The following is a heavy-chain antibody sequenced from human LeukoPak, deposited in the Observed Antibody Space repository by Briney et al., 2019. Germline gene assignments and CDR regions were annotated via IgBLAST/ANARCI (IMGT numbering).Heavy chain of an antibody. D-gene: IGHD3-10*01. CDR2: ISYDGSNK. Sequence: PGRSLRLSCAASGFTFSSYGMHWVRQAPGKGLEWVAVISYDGSNKYYAGSVKGRFTISRDNSKNTLYLQMNSLRAEDTAVYYCAKDQVLDYWGQGTLVTVSS. V-gene: IGHV3-30*18. CDR3: AKDQVLDY. CDR1: GFTFSSYG. J-gene: IGHJ4*02.